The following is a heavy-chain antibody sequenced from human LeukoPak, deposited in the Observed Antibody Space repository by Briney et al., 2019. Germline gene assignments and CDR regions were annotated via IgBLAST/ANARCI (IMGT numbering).Heavy chain of an antibody. J-gene: IGHJ5*02. V-gene: IGHV3-30*02. D-gene: IGHD6-13*01. Sequence: GGSLRLSCAASGFTFSSYGMHWVRQAPGKGLEWVAFIRYDGSNKYYADSVKGRFTISRDNSKNTLYLQMNSLRAEDTAVSYCAKSSYSSSWSTFDPWGQGTLVTVSS. CDR2: IRYDGSNK. CDR3: AKSSYSSSWSTFDP. CDR1: GFTFSSYG.